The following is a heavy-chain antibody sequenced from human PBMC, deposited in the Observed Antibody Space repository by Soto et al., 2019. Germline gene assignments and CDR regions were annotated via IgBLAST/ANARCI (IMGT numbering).Heavy chain of an antibody. D-gene: IGHD2-2*01. J-gene: IGHJ6*03. CDR2: INHSGST. CDR1: GGSFSGYY. V-gene: IGHV4-34*01. Sequence: SETLSLTCAVYGGSFSGYYWSWIRQPPGKGLEWIGEINHSGSTNYNPSLKSRVTISVDTSKNQFSLKLSSVTAADTAVYYCARVGGGYCSSTSCYLYRYYYYMDVWGKGTTVTVSS. CDR3: ARVGGGYCSSTSCYLYRYYYYMDV.